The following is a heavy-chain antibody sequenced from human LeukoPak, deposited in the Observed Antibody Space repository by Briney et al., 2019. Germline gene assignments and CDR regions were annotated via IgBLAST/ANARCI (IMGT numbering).Heavy chain of an antibody. CDR3: ARDGGSSCLGDY. Sequence: GRSLRLSCAASGFTLSSYGMHWVRQAPGKGLEWISYISSSSRTIWYADSVKGRFTISRDNAKNSLYLQVTSLRGEDTAVYYCARDGGSSCLGDYWGQGTLVTVSS. V-gene: IGHV3-48*01. CDR2: ISSSSRTI. J-gene: IGHJ4*02. D-gene: IGHD6-13*01. CDR1: GFTLSSYG.